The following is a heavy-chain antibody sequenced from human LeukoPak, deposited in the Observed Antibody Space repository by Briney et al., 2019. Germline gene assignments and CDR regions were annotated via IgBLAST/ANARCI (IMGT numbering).Heavy chain of an antibody. Sequence: GGSLRLSCAASGFTFSSYAMSWVRQAPGKGLEWVSGISNSGGSTNDADSVKGRFTISRDNSKKTLYLQMNSLRAEDTAVYYCAKGVLMGDDAGLFDYWGQGTLVTVSS. CDR1: GFTFSSYA. D-gene: IGHD3-16*01. CDR2: ISNSGGST. V-gene: IGHV3-23*01. J-gene: IGHJ4*02. CDR3: AKGVLMGDDAGLFDY.